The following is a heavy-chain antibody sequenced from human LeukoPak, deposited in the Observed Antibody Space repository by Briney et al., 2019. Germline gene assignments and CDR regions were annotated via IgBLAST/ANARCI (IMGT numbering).Heavy chain of an antibody. Sequence: KASETLSLTCAVYGGSFSGYYWSWLRQPPGKGLEWIGEINHSGSTNYNPSLKSRVTISVDTSKNQFSLKLSSVTAADTAVYYCARGGTSWGGRFLARWSPANSGMDVWGKGTTVTVSS. D-gene: IGHD3-3*01. CDR1: GGSFSGYY. V-gene: IGHV4-34*01. CDR2: INHSGST. J-gene: IGHJ6*03. CDR3: ARGGTSWGGRFLARWSPANSGMDV.